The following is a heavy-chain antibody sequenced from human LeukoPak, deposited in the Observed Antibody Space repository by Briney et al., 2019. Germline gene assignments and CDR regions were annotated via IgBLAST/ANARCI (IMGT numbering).Heavy chain of an antibody. D-gene: IGHD4-17*01. CDR1: GGSINAYY. Sequence: PSETLSLTCTVSGGSINAYYWSWIRQPAGKGLEYIGRIYASGSTNYSPFLRTRVTISLDKSKNQFSLNLTSVTAADTAVYYCARGDYGQNWFDPWGQGTLVTVSS. J-gene: IGHJ5*02. CDR2: IYASGST. V-gene: IGHV4-4*07. CDR3: ARGDYGQNWFDP.